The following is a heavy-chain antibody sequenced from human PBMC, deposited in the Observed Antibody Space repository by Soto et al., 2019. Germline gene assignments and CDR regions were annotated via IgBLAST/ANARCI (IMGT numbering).Heavy chain of an antibody. CDR1: GFTFSSFA. J-gene: IGHJ4*02. CDR2: ISGSGDGI. CDR3: AGPGYSSQDY. V-gene: IGHV3-23*01. D-gene: IGHD5-18*01. Sequence: PGGSLRLSCAASGFTFSSFALSWVRQAPGKGLEWVSAISGSGDGIDYADSVKGQFTISRDNSKNTLYLQMNSLRAGDTDVYYCAGPGYSSQDYWGQGTLVTVSS.